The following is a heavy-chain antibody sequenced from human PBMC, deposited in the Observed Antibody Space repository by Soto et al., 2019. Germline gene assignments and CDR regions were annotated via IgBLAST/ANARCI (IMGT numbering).Heavy chain of an antibody. V-gene: IGHV1-69*13. Sequence: GASVKVSCKASGGTFSSYAISWVRQAPGQGLEWMGGIIPIFGTANYAQKFQGRVTITADESTSTAYMELSSLRSEDTAVYYCAKGSIVLVPAAIFWFYPWGQRTLVTVSS. CDR1: GGTFSSYA. CDR2: IIPIFGTA. CDR3: AKGSIVLVPAAIFWFYP. J-gene: IGHJ5*02. D-gene: IGHD2-2*01.